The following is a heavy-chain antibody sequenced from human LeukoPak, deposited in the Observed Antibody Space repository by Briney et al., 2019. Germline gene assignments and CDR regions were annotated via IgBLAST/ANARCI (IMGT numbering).Heavy chain of an antibody. Sequence: GGSLRLSCAASGFTFSSSGMHWVRQAPGKGPKWVALISSHGRNKLYADSVKGRFTISRDNSKNTLYLQMDSLRPEDTAVYSCARDRGSYLNWFDPWGQGTLVTVSS. CDR3: ARDRGSYLNWFDP. CDR2: ISSHGRNK. D-gene: IGHD1-26*01. CDR1: GFTFSSSG. V-gene: IGHV3-30*03. J-gene: IGHJ5*02.